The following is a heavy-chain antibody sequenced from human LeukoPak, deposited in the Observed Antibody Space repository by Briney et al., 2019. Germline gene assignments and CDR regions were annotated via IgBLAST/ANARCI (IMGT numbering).Heavy chain of an antibody. CDR2: IYHSGST. J-gene: IGHJ4*02. CDR1: GYSISSDNY. V-gene: IGHV4-38-2*01. D-gene: IGHD3-22*01. CDR3: ARAPRDSSSSNYMRRFDY. Sequence: SETLSLTCAVSGYSISSDNYWVWIRQPPGQGLEWTGGIYHSGSTYYNPSLKSRVTMSVDTSKNQFSMKLSSVTAADTAVYYCARAPRDSSSSNYMRRFDYWGQGTLVTVSS.